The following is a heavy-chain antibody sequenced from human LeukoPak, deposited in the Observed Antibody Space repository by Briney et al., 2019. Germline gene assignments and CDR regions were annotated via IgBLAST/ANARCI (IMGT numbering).Heavy chain of an antibody. CDR1: GFTFSRYA. CDR2: ISYGGSNK. V-gene: IGHV3-30-3*01. CDR3: ARDPWRGDTAMVYPHY. D-gene: IGHD5-18*01. J-gene: IGHJ4*02. Sequence: GGSLRLSCAASGFTFSRYAMHWVRQAPGKGLEWVAVISYGGSNKYYADSVKGRFTISRDNSKNTLYLQMNSLRAEDTAVYYCARDPWRGDTAMVYPHYWGQGTLVTVSS.